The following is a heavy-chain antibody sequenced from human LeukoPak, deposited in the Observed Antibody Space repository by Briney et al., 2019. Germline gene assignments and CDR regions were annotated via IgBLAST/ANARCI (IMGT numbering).Heavy chain of an antibody. CDR3: ARDTPLWESSAQYPHYYYYYGMDV. D-gene: IGHD1-26*01. Sequence: SVKVSCKASGGTFSSYAISWVRQAPGQGLEWMGGIIPIFGTANYAQRSQGRVTITADESTSTAYMELSSLRSEDTAVYYRARDTPLWESSAQYPHYYYYYGMDVWGQGTTVTVSS. CDR1: GGTFSSYA. CDR2: IIPIFGTA. V-gene: IGHV1-69*13. J-gene: IGHJ6*02.